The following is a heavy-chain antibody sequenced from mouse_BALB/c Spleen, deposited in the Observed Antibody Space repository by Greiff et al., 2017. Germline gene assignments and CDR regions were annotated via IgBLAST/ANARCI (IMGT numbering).Heavy chain of an antibody. J-gene: IGHJ4*01. CDR3: ATYYYGSSSYAMDY. CDR1: GFNIKDTY. D-gene: IGHD1-1*01. Sequence: EVHLVESGAELVKPGASVKLSCTASGFNIKDTYMHWVKQRPEQGLEWIGRIDPANGNTKYDPKFQGKATITADTSSNTAYLQLSSLTSEDTAVYYCATYYYGSSSYAMDYWGQGTSVTVSS. CDR2: IDPANGNT. V-gene: IGHV14-3*02.